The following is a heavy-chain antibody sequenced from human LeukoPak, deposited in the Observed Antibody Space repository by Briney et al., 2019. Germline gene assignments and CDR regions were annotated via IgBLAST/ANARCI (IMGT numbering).Heavy chain of an antibody. Sequence: GGSLRLSCAASGFTFSSYAMHRVRQAPGKGLEWVAVISYDGSNKYYADSVKGRFTISRDNSKNTLYLQMNSLRAEDTAVYYCASGEYYYDSSGSESFDYWGQGTLVTVSS. CDR2: ISYDGSNK. D-gene: IGHD3-22*01. CDR3: ASGEYYYDSSGSESFDY. CDR1: GFTFSSYA. J-gene: IGHJ4*02. V-gene: IGHV3-30-3*01.